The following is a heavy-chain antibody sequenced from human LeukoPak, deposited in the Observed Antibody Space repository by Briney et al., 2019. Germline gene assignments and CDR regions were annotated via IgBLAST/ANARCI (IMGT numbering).Heavy chain of an antibody. Sequence: EGSLRLTCAACGFTFSTYAMTWVRQAPGKGLEWVSDISGSGGSTYYADSVKGRFTISRDNSKNTLYLQMNGLRAEDTAVYYCAKNDPSGDAGYAPLDYWGQGTLVTVSS. CDR1: GFTFSTYA. CDR2: ISGSGGST. V-gene: IGHV3-23*01. CDR3: AKNDPSGDAGYAPLDY. J-gene: IGHJ4*02. D-gene: IGHD5-12*01.